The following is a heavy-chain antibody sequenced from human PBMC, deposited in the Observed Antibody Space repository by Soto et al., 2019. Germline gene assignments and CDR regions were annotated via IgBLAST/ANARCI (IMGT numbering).Heavy chain of an antibody. J-gene: IGHJ3*02. V-gene: IGHV1-69*06. D-gene: IGHD3-22*01. CDR2: IIRVFGSI. CDR3: ASPVPTMIVVVNITALAFEI. Sequence: QVELLPSGAEVKKPGSSVKVSCKAPGGNFNTYNINWVRQAPGQGLEWMGGIIRVFGSIKYAQKFQDRVTMIADKYKTKPYMELSSLRSDETSIYYWASPVPTMIVVVNITALAFEIWGQGTKVTGSS. CDR1: GGNFNTYN.